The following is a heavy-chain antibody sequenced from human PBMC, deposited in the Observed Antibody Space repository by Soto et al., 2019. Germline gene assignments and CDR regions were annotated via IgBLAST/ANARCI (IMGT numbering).Heavy chain of an antibody. Sequence: GGSLRLSCAASGFTFSSYSMNWVRQAPGKGLEWVSSISSSSSYIYYADSVKGRFTISRDNAKNSLYLQMNSLRAEDTAVYYCARDSADNTGYYFYGMDVWGPGTTVTVSS. D-gene: IGHD2-8*02. CDR3: ARDSADNTGYYFYGMDV. J-gene: IGHJ6*02. V-gene: IGHV3-21*01. CDR2: ISSSSSYI. CDR1: GFTFSSYS.